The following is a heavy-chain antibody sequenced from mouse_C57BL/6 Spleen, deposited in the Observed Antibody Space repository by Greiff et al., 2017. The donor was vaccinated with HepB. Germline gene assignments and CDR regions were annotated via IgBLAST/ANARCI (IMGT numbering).Heavy chain of an antibody. D-gene: IGHD2-5*01. CDR3: ARRIYSNPYAMDY. V-gene: IGHV1-63*01. J-gene: IGHJ4*01. CDR1: GYTFTNYW. CDR2: IYPGGGYT. Sequence: VQLQQSGAELVRPGPSVKMSCKASGYTFTNYWIGWAKQRPGHGLEWIGDIYPGGGYTNYNEKFKGKATLTADKSSSTAYMQFSSLTSEDSAIYYCARRIYSNPYAMDYWGQGTSVTVSS.